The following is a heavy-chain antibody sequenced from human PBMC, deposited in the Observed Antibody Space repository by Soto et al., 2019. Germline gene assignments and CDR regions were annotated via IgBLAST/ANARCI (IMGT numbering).Heavy chain of an antibody. CDR1: GYTFTSYG. CDR2: ISAYNGNT. J-gene: IGHJ5*02. CDR3: ARVTKVYYYDSSGDYNH. V-gene: IGHV1-18*01. D-gene: IGHD3-22*01. Sequence: ASVKVSCKASGYTFTSYGISWVRQAPGQGLEWMGWISAYNGNTNYAQKLQGRVTMTTDTSTSTAYMELRSLRSDDTAVYYCARVTKVYYYDSSGDYNHWGQGTLVTVSS.